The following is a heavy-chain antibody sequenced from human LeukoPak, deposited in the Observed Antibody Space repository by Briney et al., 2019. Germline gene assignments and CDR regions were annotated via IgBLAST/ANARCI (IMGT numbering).Heavy chain of an antibody. D-gene: IGHD2-21*02. Sequence: PSETLSLTCAVYGGSFSGYFWSWLRQPPGKGLEWIGEINHSGSTNYNPSLKSRVTMSVDTSKNQFSLRLSSVTAADTAVYYCARDAGIVVVTASAFDIWGQGTMVTVSS. CDR2: INHSGST. CDR3: ARDAGIVVVTASAFDI. V-gene: IGHV4-34*01. CDR1: GGSFSGYF. J-gene: IGHJ3*02.